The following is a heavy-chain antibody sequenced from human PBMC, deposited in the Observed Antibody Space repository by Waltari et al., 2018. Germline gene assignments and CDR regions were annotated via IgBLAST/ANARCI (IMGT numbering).Heavy chain of an antibody. J-gene: IGHJ6*02. CDR1: GYTLTELS. CDR2: FDPEDGET. D-gene: IGHD4-17*01. CDR3: ATVSPDRFDGDFYYYYGMDV. Sequence: QVQLVQSGAEVKKPGASVKVSCKVSGYTLTELSMQWVRQAPAKGLAWMGGFDPEDGETIYAQKFQGRVTMTEDTSTDTAYMELSSLRSEDTAVYYCATVSPDRFDGDFYYYYGMDVWGQGTTVTVSS. V-gene: IGHV1-24*01.